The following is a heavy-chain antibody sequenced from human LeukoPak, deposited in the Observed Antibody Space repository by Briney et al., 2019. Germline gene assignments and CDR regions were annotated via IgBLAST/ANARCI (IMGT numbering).Heavy chain of an antibody. CDR3: ASIPFEDGDYVVIVDY. D-gene: IGHD4-17*01. Sequence: GGSLRLSCAASGFTFSSYAMSWVRQAPGKGLEWVSAISSSSSTIYYADSVKGRFTISRDNAKNSLYLQMNSLRAEDTAVYYCASIPFEDGDYVVIVDYWGQGTLVTVSS. V-gene: IGHV3-48*01. CDR2: ISSSSSTI. CDR1: GFTFSSYA. J-gene: IGHJ4*02.